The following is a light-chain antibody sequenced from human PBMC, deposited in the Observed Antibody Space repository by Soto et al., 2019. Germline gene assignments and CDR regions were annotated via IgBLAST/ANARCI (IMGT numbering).Light chain of an antibody. CDR2: DAS. Sequence: EIVLTQSPATLSLSPGERATPPCRASQSVSSYLAWYQQKPGQAPRLLIYDASNRATGIPARLSGSGSGTDFTLTISSLEPEDFAVYYCQQRSNWPPITFGQGTRLEI. CDR3: QQRSNWPPIT. CDR1: QSVSSY. V-gene: IGKV3-11*01. J-gene: IGKJ5*01.